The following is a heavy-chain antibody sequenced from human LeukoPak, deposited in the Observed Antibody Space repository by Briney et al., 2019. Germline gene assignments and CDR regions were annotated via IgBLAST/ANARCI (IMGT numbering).Heavy chain of an antibody. Sequence: GGSLRLSCAASGFTFSSYAMSWVRQAPGKGLEWVSAISGSGGSTYYADSVKGRFTISRDNSKNTLYLQMNSLRAEDTAVYYCAKDLWAMIVEAVTFDYWGQGTLVTVSS. V-gene: IGHV3-23*01. CDR3: AKDLWAMIVEAVTFDY. CDR2: ISGSGGST. J-gene: IGHJ4*02. CDR1: GFTFSSYA. D-gene: IGHD3-22*01.